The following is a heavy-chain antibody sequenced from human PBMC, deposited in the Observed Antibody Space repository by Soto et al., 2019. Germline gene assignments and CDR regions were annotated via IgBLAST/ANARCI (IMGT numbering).Heavy chain of an antibody. CDR3: AREILAHYDYIWGSYYGVNAFDI. V-gene: IGHV1-18*01. D-gene: IGHD3-16*01. CDR1: GYTFTSYG. CDR2: ISAYNGNT. Sequence: ASVKVSCKASGYTFTSYGISWVRQAPGHGLEWMGWISAYNGNTNYAQKLQGRVTMTTDTSTSTAYMELRSLRSDDTAVYYCAREILAHYDYIWGSYYGVNAFDIWGQGTMVTVSS. J-gene: IGHJ3*02.